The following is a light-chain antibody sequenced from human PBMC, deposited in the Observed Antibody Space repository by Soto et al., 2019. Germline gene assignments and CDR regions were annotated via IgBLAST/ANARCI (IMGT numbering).Light chain of an antibody. J-gene: IGKJ4*01. CDR2: GAS. CDR3: QQYSKRPLT. Sequence: EIVMTQSPATLSVSPGERATLSCRASQSVYTTLAWYQQKPGQAPRLLIYGASTRATGIPARFSGTGSATEFTLSISSLQSEDSAVYYCQQYSKRPLTFGGGTKVEI. CDR1: QSVYTT. V-gene: IGKV3-15*01.